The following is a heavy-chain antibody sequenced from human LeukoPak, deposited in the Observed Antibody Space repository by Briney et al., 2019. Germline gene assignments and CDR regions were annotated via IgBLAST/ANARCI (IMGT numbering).Heavy chain of an antibody. J-gene: IGHJ4*02. CDR2: ISGSGSSI. D-gene: IGHD3-16*01. CDR3: TKDGGTSRYFDH. V-gene: IGHV3-23*01. Sequence: QPGGSLILSCAASGFIFSGYAMSWVRQAPGKGLEWVSAISGSGSSIFYAGSVKGRFTISRDNSKNTLYVQMNSVRAEDTAVYYCTKDGGTSRYFDHWGQGVLVTVSS. CDR1: GFIFSGYA.